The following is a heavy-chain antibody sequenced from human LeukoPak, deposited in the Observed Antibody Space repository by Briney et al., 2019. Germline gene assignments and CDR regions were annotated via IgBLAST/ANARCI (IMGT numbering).Heavy chain of an antibody. CDR1: GYTFTNFY. D-gene: IGHD3-22*01. Sequence: SVKVSCKASGYTFTNFYMHWVRQVPGQGLEWMGGIIPIFGTANYAQKFQGRVTITADESTSTAYMELSSLRSEDTAVYYCARVGDSRNAFDIWGQGTMVTVPS. J-gene: IGHJ3*02. CDR2: IIPIFGTA. V-gene: IGHV1-69*13. CDR3: ARVGDSRNAFDI.